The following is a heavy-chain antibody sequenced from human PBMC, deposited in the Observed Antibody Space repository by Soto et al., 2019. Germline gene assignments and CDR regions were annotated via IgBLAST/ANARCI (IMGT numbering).Heavy chain of an antibody. D-gene: IGHD3-3*01. J-gene: IGHJ4*02. V-gene: IGHV3-30-3*01. CDR1: GFTFSSYA. CDR2: ISYDGSNK. CDR3: ARDPHYDFWSGYCDY. Sequence: QVQLVESGGGVVQPGRSLRLSCAASGFTFSSYAMHWVRQAPGKGLEWVAVISYDGSNKYYADSVKGRFTISRDNSKNTLYLQMNGLRAEDTAVYYCARDPHYDFWSGYCDYWGQGTLVTVSS.